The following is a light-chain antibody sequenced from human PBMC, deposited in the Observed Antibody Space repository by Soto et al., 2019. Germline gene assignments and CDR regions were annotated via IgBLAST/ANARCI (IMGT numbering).Light chain of an antibody. V-gene: IGLV6-57*04. CDR1: SGSIASNY. J-gene: IGLJ2*01. CDR3: QSYDSSHHVV. CDR2: EDN. Sequence: NFMLTQPHSVSESPGKTVTISCTRSSGSIASNYVQWYQQRPGSAPTTVIYEDNQRPSGVPDRFSGSIDSSSNSASLTISGLKTEDEADYYCQSYDSSHHVVFGGGTKRTVL.